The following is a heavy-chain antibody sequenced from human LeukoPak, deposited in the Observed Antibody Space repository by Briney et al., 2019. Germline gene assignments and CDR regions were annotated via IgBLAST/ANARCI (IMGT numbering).Heavy chain of an antibody. CDR1: DGSIRSYY. CDR2: IYYRGGT. CDR3: AREYTSGWGAHFDY. D-gene: IGHD6-19*01. Sequence: SETLSLTCTVSDGSIRSYYWNWIRQPPGKGLEWIGYIYYRGGTSYNPSFKSRVTVSLDTSKNQFSLKLASVTAADTAVYYCAREYTSGWGAHFDYWGQGTLVTVSS. V-gene: IGHV4-59*01. J-gene: IGHJ4*02.